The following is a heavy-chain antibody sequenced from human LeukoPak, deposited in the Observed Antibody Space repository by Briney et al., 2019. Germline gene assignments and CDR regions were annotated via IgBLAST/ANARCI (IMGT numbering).Heavy chain of an antibody. Sequence: PGGSLRLSCAASGLTFSNFPMHWVSQAPGKGLEWVAPIQDDGATTNYVDSVRGRFTISRDNSKSTVYLQMNSLKPDDTAVYYCATQSITLVVVISPFDYWGQGTLVTVFS. J-gene: IGHJ4*02. D-gene: IGHD3-22*01. CDR1: GLTFSNFP. CDR2: IQDDGATT. V-gene: IGHV3-30*02. CDR3: ATQSITLVVVISPFDY.